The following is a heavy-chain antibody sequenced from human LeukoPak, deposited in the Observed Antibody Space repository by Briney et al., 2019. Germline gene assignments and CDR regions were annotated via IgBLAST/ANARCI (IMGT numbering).Heavy chain of an antibody. CDR2: IRGSGETT. Sequence: GGSLRLSCAASGFPFSPYAMSWVRQAPGKGLEWVSGIRGSGETTYYAESVKGRFTINRDNSKNTLYLQMNSLRAEDTALYYCAKDLSSGTGRGFDYWGQGTLVTVSS. J-gene: IGHJ4*02. CDR3: AKDLSSGTGRGFDY. CDR1: GFPFSPYA. D-gene: IGHD3/OR15-3a*01. V-gene: IGHV3-23*01.